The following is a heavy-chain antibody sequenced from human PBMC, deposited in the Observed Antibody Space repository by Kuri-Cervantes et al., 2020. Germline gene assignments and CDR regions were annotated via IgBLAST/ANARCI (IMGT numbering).Heavy chain of an antibody. CDR3: ARGAYSSGWYSDYYFDL. V-gene: IGHV3-7*04. CDR2: IKQDGYEK. J-gene: IGHJ2*01. CDR1: GFTFSSYA. Sequence: GESLKISCAASGFTFSSYAMHWVRQAPGKGLEWVATIKQDGYEKYYVDSVKGRVTISRDNAKNSLYLQMNSLRAEDTAVYYCARGAYSSGWYSDYYFDLWGRGTLVTVYS. D-gene: IGHD6-19*01.